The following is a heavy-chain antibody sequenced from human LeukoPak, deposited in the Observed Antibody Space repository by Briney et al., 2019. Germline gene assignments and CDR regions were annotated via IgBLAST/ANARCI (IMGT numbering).Heavy chain of an antibody. D-gene: IGHD1-26*01. CDR3: AKEKWDC. Sequence: GGSLRLSCAASGFTFSSSVMSWVRQAPGKGLEWVSTITGSGDSAYCADSVKGRFTISRDNSKNTLYLQMHSLRAEDTAVYYCAKEKWDCWGQGTLVTVSS. CDR2: ITGSGDSA. CDR1: GFTFSSSV. V-gene: IGHV3-23*01. J-gene: IGHJ4*02.